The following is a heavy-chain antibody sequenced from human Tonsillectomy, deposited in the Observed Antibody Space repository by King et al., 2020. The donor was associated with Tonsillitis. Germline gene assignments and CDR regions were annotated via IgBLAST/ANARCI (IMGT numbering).Heavy chain of an antibody. J-gene: IGHJ3*02. CDR1: GYTFTSYY. CDR3: ASDSTSDAFDI. Sequence: VQLVESGAEVKKPGASVKVSCKASGYTFTSYYMHWVRQAPGQGLEWMGMINPSGGSTSYAQRFQGRVTMTRDTSTSTVYMELSSLRSEDTAVYYCASDSTSDAFDIWGQGTKVTVSS. V-gene: IGHV1-46*01. CDR2: INPSGGST. D-gene: IGHD2-2*01.